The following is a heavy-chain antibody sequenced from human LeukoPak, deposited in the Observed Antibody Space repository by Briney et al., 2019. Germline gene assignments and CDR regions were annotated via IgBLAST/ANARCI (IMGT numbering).Heavy chain of an antibody. J-gene: IGHJ4*02. CDR1: GFTFSDYY. CDR2: ISSSSTI. V-gene: IGHV3-69-1*01. D-gene: IGHD6-19*01. CDR3: AKVAVVLNYFDY. Sequence: PGGSLRLSCAASGFTFSDYYMNWVRQAPGKGLEWVSSISSSSTIYYADSVKGRFTISRDNAKNSLYLQMNSLRAEDTAVYYCAKVAVVLNYFDYWGQETLVTVSS.